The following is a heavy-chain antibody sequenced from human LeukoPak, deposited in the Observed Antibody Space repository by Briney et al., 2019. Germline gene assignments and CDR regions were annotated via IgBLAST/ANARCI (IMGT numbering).Heavy chain of an antibody. D-gene: IGHD4-23*01. V-gene: IGHV3-49*05. CDR2: IRSKAYGGTT. Sequence: NPGGSLRLSCTASGFTFGDYAMSWFRQAPGKGLEWVGFIRSKAYGGTTEYAASVKGRFTISRDDSKSIAYLQMNSLKTEDTAVYYCTRHDYGGNVYFDYWGQGTLVTVSS. J-gene: IGHJ4*02. CDR3: TRHDYGGNVYFDY. CDR1: GFTFGDYA.